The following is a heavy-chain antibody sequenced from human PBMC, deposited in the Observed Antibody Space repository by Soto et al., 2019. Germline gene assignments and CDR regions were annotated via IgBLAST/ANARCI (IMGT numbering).Heavy chain of an antibody. CDR3: AREYSSSSSFDY. J-gene: IGHJ4*02. CDR1: GGSVSSGSYY. D-gene: IGHD6-6*01. CDR2: IYYSGST. V-gene: IGHV4-61*01. Sequence: PSETLSLTCTASGGSVSSGSYYWSWIRQPPGKGLEWIGYIYYSGSTNYNPSLKSRVTISVDTSKNQFSLKLSSVTAAYTAVYYCAREYSSSSSFDYWGQGTLVTVSS.